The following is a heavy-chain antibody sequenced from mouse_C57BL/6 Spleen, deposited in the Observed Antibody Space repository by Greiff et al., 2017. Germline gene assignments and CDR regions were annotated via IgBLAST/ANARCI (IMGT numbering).Heavy chain of an antibody. CDR2: IDPSDSET. D-gene: IGHD1-1*01. V-gene: IGHV1-52*01. CDR3: ARCSHYYGSSYGYFDV. J-gene: IGHJ1*03. Sequence: QVQLQQPGAELVRPGSSVKLSCKASGYTFTSYWMHWVKQRPIQGLEWIGNIDPSDSETHYNQKFKDKATLTVDKSYSTAYMQLSSLTSEDSAVYYCARCSHYYGSSYGYFDVWGTGTTVTASS. CDR1: GYTFTSYW.